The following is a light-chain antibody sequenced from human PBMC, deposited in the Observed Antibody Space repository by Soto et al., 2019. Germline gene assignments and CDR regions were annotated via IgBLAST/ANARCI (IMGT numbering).Light chain of an antibody. CDR2: SVS. CDR3: QQYNKWPPWT. CDR1: ESVSSN. Sequence: MVMRQSPAILSVSPGERATLSCRASESVSSNVSWYQQKPGQAPRLLIYSVSTRATGIPARFSGSGSGTEFTLTINSLQSEDFAIYYCQQYNKWPPWTFGQGTKVDIK. V-gene: IGKV3-15*01. J-gene: IGKJ1*01.